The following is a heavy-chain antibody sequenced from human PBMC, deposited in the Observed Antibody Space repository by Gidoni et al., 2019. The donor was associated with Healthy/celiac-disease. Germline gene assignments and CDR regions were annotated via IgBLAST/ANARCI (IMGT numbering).Heavy chain of an antibody. Sequence: QVQLVESGGGVVQPGRSLRLSCAASGFTFSSYAMHWVRQAPGKGLEWVAVISYDGSNKYYADSVKGRFTISRDNSKNTLYLQMNSLRAEDTAVYYCAREGSSGWYSWGQGTLVTVSS. CDR3: AREGSSGWYS. V-gene: IGHV3-30*04. CDR2: ISYDGSNK. D-gene: IGHD6-19*01. J-gene: IGHJ4*02. CDR1: GFTFSSYA.